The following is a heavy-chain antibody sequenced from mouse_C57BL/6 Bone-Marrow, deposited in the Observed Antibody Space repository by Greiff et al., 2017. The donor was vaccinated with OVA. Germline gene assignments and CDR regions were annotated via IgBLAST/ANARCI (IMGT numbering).Heavy chain of an antibody. J-gene: IGHJ4*01. V-gene: IGHV5-6*01. CDR3: ASLGAMDY. Sequence: EVMLVESGGDLVKPGGSLKLSCAASGFTFSSYGMSWVRQTPDKRLEWVATISSGGSYTYYPDSVKGRFTISRDNAKNTLYLQMSSLKSEDTAMYYCASLGAMDYWGQGTSVTVSS. CDR2: ISSGGSYT. CDR1: GFTFSSYG. D-gene: IGHD4-1*01.